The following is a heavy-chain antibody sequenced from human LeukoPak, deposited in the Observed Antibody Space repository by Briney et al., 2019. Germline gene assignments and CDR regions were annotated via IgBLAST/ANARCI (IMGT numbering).Heavy chain of an antibody. CDR2: INQDGTER. Sequence: PGGSLRLSCAASGFTFSNYWMSWVRQAPGTGLEWVAYINQDGTERFYVESVKGRVTISRDNAKNSLFLQMNSLRVEDTAVYYCVRGIVTAPGLGYWGQGTLATVSS. J-gene: IGHJ4*02. CDR1: GFTFSNYW. V-gene: IGHV3-7*01. D-gene: IGHD2-21*02. CDR3: VRGIVTAPGLGY.